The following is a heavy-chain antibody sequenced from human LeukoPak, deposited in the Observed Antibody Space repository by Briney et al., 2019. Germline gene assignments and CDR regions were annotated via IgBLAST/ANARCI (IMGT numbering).Heavy chain of an antibody. D-gene: IGHD5-12*01. V-gene: IGHV1-18*01. CDR1: SYTFTRYG. Sequence: ASVKVSCKASSYTFTRYGISWVRQAPGQGLEWMGWISGYNGNTNYAQKFLGRVSMTADTSTSTAYMELRSLTSDDTAVYYCARSGRGTYYYFDLWGLRTLVTVSS. CDR3: ARSGRGTYYYFDL. CDR2: ISGYNGNT. J-gene: IGHJ4*02.